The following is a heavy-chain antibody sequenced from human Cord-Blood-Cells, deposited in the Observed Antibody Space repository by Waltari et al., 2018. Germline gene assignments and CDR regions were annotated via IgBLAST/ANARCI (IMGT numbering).Heavy chain of an antibody. D-gene: IGHD6-6*01. CDR3: AKVEYSSSSAFDI. J-gene: IGHJ3*02. V-gene: IGHV3-30*02. CDR2: IRYDGSNK. CDR1: GLPFSSYG. Sequence: QVQMVASGGGVVQPGGSLRLSCAASGLPFSSYGMPWVRTAPGKGLEWVAFIRYDGSNKYYADSVKGRFTISRDNSKNTLYLQMNSLRAEDTAVYYCAKVEYSSSSAFDIWGQGTMVTVSS.